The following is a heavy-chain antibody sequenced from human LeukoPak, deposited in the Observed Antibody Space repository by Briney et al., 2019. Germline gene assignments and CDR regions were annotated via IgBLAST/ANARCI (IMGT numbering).Heavy chain of an antibody. CDR3: ARWSGSVTARNYYYYMDV. J-gene: IGHJ6*03. D-gene: IGHD6-6*01. CDR1: GGSISSYY. CDR2: IYTTRST. V-gene: IGHV4-4*07. Sequence: PSETLSLTCIVSGGSISSYYWSWIRQPAGKGLEWIGRIYTTRSTNYNPSLKSRVTMSVDTSKNQFSLRLSSVTAADTAVYYCARWSGSVTARNYYYYMDVWGEGTTVTVSS.